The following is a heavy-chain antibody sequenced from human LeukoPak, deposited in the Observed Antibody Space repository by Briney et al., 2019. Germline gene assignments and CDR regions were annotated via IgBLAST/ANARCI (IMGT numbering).Heavy chain of an antibody. V-gene: IGHV3-7*03. J-gene: IGHJ3*02. CDR2: IKQDGSEK. D-gene: IGHD3-22*01. Sequence: TGGSLRLSCAASGFTFSSYWMSWVRQAPGKGLEWVANIKQDGSEKYYVDSVKGRFTISRDNAKNSLYLQMSSLRAEDTALYHCARENLDYYHNSGYYIDAFAIWGPGTMVTVSS. CDR3: ARENLDYYHNSGYYIDAFAI. CDR1: GFTFSSYW.